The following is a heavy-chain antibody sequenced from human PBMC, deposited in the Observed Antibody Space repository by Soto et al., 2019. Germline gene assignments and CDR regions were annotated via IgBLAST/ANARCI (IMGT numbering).Heavy chain of an antibody. Sequence: SETLSLTCTVSGGSISSSSYYWGWIRQPPGKGLEWIGSIYYSGSTYYNPSLKSRVTISVDTSKNQFSLKLSSVTAADTAVYYCARSITMVRGVIRYYYYYMDGWGKGTTVTVSS. CDR2: IYYSGST. CDR1: GGSISSSSYY. J-gene: IGHJ6*03. V-gene: IGHV4-39*01. CDR3: ARSITMVRGVIRYYYYYMDG. D-gene: IGHD3-10*01.